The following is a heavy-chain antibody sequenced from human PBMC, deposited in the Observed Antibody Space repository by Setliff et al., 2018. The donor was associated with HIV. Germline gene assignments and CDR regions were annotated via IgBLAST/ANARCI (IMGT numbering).Heavy chain of an antibody. J-gene: IGHJ5*02. Sequence: SVKVSCKASGGTVTTYSINWERRAPGQGLEGMGGIIPLFGTTTYAQKFQGRVTITADQSTSTAYMELSSLRSEDTAMYYCARGRVAAVWAAWGQGTLVTVSS. D-gene: IGHD6-13*01. CDR3: ARGRVAAVWAA. CDR2: IIPLFGTT. CDR1: GGTVTTYS. V-gene: IGHV1-69*13.